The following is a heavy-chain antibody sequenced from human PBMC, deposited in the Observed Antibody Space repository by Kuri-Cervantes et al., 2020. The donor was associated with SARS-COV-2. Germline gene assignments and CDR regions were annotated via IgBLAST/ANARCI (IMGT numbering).Heavy chain of an antibody. V-gene: IGHV2-70*16. CDR3: ARIPGHHDAFDI. CDR1: GGSISSYYW. Sequence: TLSLTCTVSGGSISSYYWSWIRQPPGKALEWLARIDWDDDKFYNTSLKTRLTISKDTSKNQVVLTMTNMDPVDTATYYCARIPGHHDAFDIWGQGTMVTVSS. J-gene: IGHJ3*02. CDR2: IDWDDDK.